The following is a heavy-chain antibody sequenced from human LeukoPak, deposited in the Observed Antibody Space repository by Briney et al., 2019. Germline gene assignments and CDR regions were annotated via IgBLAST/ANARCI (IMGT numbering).Heavy chain of an antibody. CDR3: AKDRSTGGNAFDI. Sequence: GGSLRLSCAASGFSFSNFGMHWVRQAPGKGLEWVALIRFDGGDKYYTDSVKGRFTISRDNSKNMLYLQMSSLRVEDTAVYHCAKDRSTGGNAFDIWGQGTMVAVSS. V-gene: IGHV3-30*02. D-gene: IGHD6-19*01. CDR1: GFSFSNFG. J-gene: IGHJ3*02. CDR2: IRFDGGDK.